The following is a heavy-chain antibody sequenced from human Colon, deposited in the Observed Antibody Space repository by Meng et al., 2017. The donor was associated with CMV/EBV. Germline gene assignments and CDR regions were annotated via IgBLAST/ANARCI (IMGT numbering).Heavy chain of an antibody. V-gene: IGHV4-34*01. CDR3: ARSTFHLYFFNY. CDR1: GGSFSGYY. Sequence: SETLSLTCAVYGGSFSGYYWSWIRQPPGKGLEWIGEINHSGSTNYNPSLKSRVTISVDASKNQFSLKLTSMTAADTALYYCARSTFHLYFFNYWGQGSLVTVSS. D-gene: IGHD3-3*02. CDR2: INHSGST. J-gene: IGHJ4*02.